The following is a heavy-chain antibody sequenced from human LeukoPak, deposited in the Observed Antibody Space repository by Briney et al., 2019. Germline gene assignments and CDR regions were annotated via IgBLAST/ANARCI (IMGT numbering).Heavy chain of an antibody. CDR3: ARGMKLEASYYYYGMDV. CDR1: GFTFSTYA. Sequence: VGSLRLSCAASGFTFSTYALHWVRQAPGKGLEYVSAISTNGGTTYYANSVKGRFTISRDNSKNTLYLQMGSLRAEDMAVYYCARGMKLEASYYYYGMDVWGQGTTVIVSS. J-gene: IGHJ6*02. V-gene: IGHV3-64*01. D-gene: IGHD1-1*01. CDR2: ISTNGGTT.